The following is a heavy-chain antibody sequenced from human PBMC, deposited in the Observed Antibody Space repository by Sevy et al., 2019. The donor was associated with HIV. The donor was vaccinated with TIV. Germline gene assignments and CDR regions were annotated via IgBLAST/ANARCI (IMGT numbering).Heavy chain of an antibody. V-gene: IGHV4-59*13. CDR3: ARSVGDSSSWYYYYYYGMDV. J-gene: IGHJ6*02. Sequence: SETLSLTCTVSGGSISSYYWSWIRQPPGKGLEWIGYIYYSGSTNYNPSLKSRVTISVDTFKNQFSLKLSSVTAADTAVYYCARSVGDSSSWYYYYYYGMDVWGQGTTVTVSS. CDR2: IYYSGST. CDR1: GGSISSYY. D-gene: IGHD6-13*01.